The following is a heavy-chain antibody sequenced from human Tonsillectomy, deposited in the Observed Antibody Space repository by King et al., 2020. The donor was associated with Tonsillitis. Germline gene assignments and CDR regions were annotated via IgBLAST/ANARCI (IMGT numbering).Heavy chain of an antibody. V-gene: IGHV3-30*18. J-gene: IGHJ4*02. Sequence: QLVQSGGGVVQPGRSLRLSCAASGFTFSSYGMHWVRQAPGKGLEWVAFISYDESRKYYVDSVKGRFTISRDNSKNTLSVQMNSLRAEDTAVYYCAKGPQGGGTFDLWGQGTLVTVSS. CDR1: GFTFSSYG. CDR2: ISYDESRK. D-gene: IGHD2-15*01. CDR3: AKGPQGGGTFDL.